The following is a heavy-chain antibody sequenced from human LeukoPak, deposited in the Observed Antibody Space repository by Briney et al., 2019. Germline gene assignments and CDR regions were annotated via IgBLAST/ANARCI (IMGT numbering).Heavy chain of an antibody. CDR1: GFTFSSYG. V-gene: IGHV3-23*01. J-gene: IGHJ3*02. CDR3: ARRDIVVVPAAIFGAFDI. Sequence: GGTLRLSCAASGFTFSSYGMSWVRQAPGKGLEWVSGISGSGGSTYYADSVKGRFTISRDNSKNTLYLRMNSLRAEDTAVYYCARRDIVVVPAAIFGAFDIWGQGTMVTVSS. CDR2: ISGSGGST. D-gene: IGHD2-2*02.